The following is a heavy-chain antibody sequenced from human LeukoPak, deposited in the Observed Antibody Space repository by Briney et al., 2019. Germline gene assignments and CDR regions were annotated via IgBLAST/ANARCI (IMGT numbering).Heavy chain of an antibody. D-gene: IGHD5-18*01. CDR2: ISSSSSYI. CDR1: GFTFSSYS. Sequence: PGGSLRLSCAASGFTFSSYSMNWVREAPGKGLEWVSSISSSSSYIYYADSVKGRFTISRDNAKNSLYLQMNSLRAEDTAVYYCARDRRPMVTAYYYYGMDVWGQGTTVTVSS. V-gene: IGHV3-21*01. CDR3: ARDRRPMVTAYYYYGMDV. J-gene: IGHJ6*02.